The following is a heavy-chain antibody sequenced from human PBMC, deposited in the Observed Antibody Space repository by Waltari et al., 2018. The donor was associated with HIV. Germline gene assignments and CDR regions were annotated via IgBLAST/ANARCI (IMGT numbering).Heavy chain of an antibody. V-gene: IGHV3-66*01. D-gene: IGHD1-7*01. CDR2: LYSGGGT. CDR3: ARGDWNYD. J-gene: IGHJ4*02. CDR1: GFTVSSSY. Sequence: EVQLVESGGDLVQPGGSLRLSCAVSGFTVSSSYRSWVRQAPGRGLEWVSVLYSGGGTYYADSVKGRFAISRDNSKNTLHLQMNSLRAEDTAVYYCARGDWNYDWGQGTLVTVSS.